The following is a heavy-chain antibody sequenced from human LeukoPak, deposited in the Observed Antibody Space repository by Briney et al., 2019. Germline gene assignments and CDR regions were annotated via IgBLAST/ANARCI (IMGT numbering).Heavy chain of an antibody. D-gene: IGHD6-25*01. CDR1: GFAACSNY. CDR2: IYSGGGST. J-gene: IGHJ4*02. V-gene: IGHV3-53*01. Sequence: GGSLRLSCAASGFAACSNYMSWVRQTPARGLEWVSVIYSGGGSTFYADSVKGRFTISTDNSKNTLYLQMNSLRAEDTAVYYCARSESSARGSDYWGQGTLVTVSS. CDR3: ARSESSARGSDY.